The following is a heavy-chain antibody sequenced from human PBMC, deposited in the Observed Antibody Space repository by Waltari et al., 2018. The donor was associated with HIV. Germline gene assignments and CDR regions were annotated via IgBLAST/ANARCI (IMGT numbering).Heavy chain of an antibody. CDR1: GGSISSYH. D-gene: IGHD3-10*01. CDR3: ARGGRGWFDP. J-gene: IGHJ5*02. Sequence: QVQLQESGPGLVKPSETLSLTCTASGGSISSYHWSWIRQPPGKGLEWIGYIYYSGSTKYNPSLKSRVTISVDTSKNQFSLKLSSLTAADTAVYYCARGGRGWFDPWGQGTLVTVSS. V-gene: IGHV4-59*01. CDR2: IYYSGST.